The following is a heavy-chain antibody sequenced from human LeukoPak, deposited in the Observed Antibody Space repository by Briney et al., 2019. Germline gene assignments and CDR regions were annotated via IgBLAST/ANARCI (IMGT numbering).Heavy chain of an antibody. CDR2: IIPIFGTA. V-gene: IGHV1-69*13. J-gene: IGHJ4*02. D-gene: IGHD1-26*01. CDR3: ARAIVGALDY. CDR1: GYTFTGYY. Sequence: SVKVSCKASGYTFTGYYMHWVRQAPGQGLEWMGGIIPIFGTANYAQKFQGRVTITADESTSTAYMELSSLRSEDTAVYYCARAIVGALDYWGQGTLVTVSS.